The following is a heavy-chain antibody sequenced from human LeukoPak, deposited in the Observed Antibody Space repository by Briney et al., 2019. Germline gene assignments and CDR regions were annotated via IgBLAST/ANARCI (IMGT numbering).Heavy chain of an antibody. J-gene: IGHJ5*02. D-gene: IGHD1-26*01. V-gene: IGHV3-7*02. CDR2: IKQDGIEK. CDR3: AGGMYSGSFDP. CDR1: GFTFSRYW. Sequence: GGSLRLSCAASGFTFSRYWMSWVRQAPGKGLEWVANIKQDGIEKYYVDSVKGRCTIPRGNAKNSLYLQMNSLRAEDTAVYYCAGGMYSGSFDPWGQGTLVTVSS.